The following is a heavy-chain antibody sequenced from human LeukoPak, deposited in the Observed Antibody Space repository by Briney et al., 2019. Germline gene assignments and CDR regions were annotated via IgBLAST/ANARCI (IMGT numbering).Heavy chain of an antibody. CDR3: ARGGAVHPDY. V-gene: IGHV3-7*01. D-gene: IGHD6-6*01. Sequence: PGGSLRLSCAASGFTFSSYWMSWVRQAPGKGLEWVANINEDGSEKDNVDSVKGRFTISRDNAKNSLYLQMNSLRAEDTAVYYCARGGAVHPDYWGQGTLVTVSS. J-gene: IGHJ4*02. CDR1: GFTFSSYW. CDR2: INEDGSEK.